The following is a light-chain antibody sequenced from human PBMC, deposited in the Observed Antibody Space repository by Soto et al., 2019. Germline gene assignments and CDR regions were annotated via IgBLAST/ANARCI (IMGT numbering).Light chain of an antibody. J-gene: IGKJ2*01. V-gene: IGKV3-11*01. Sequence: EIVLTQSPATLSLSPGERATLSCRASQSVSSYLAWYQQKPGQAPRLLIYDVSNRATGIPARFSGSGSGTDFTLTSSSLEAEDFAVYYCQQRSNWEYTFGQGTKVEIK. CDR1: QSVSSY. CDR2: DVS. CDR3: QQRSNWEYT.